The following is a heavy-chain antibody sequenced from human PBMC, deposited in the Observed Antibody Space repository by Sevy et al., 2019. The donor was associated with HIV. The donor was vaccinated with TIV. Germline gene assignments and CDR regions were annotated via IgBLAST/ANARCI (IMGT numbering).Heavy chain of an antibody. D-gene: IGHD2-2*01. CDR3: ARSGSGTSWGWFDP. Sequence: GESLKISCKGSGDSFTNYWIGWVRQMPGKGLEWMGIIFPGDLDTKYSPSFRGQVTISADKSINPAYLQWSSLKASGSAIYYCARSGSGTSWGWFDPWGQGTLVTVSS. V-gene: IGHV5-51*01. CDR1: GDSFTNYW. J-gene: IGHJ5*02. CDR2: IFPGDLDT.